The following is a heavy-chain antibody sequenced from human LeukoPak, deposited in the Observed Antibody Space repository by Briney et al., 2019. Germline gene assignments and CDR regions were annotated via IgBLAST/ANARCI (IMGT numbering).Heavy chain of an antibody. Sequence: EASVKVSCKASGYTFTGYYMHWVRQAPGQGLEWMGWINPSSGGTHFAQEFQGRVTMTRDTSISTAYIELNSLRSDDTAVYYCARSLRWELPYYLDYWGQGTLVTVSS. D-gene: IGHD4-23*01. V-gene: IGHV1-2*02. CDR3: ARSLRWELPYYLDY. CDR2: INPSSGGT. CDR1: GYTFTGYY. J-gene: IGHJ4*02.